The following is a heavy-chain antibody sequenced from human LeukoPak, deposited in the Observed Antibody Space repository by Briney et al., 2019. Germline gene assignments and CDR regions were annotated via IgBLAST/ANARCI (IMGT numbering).Heavy chain of an antibody. V-gene: IGHV3-23*01. CDR1: GLIFSTYA. Sequence: RTGGSLRLSCGASGLIFSTYAMSWVRQTPGKGLEWVSAISDSGASTYYADSVKGRFTISREHSTNTLYLQMSSLRADDTAIYYSAKFSGIWHYYPMDVWGQGTTVTVSS. D-gene: IGHD3-10*01. CDR2: ISDSGAST. CDR3: AKFSGIWHYYPMDV. J-gene: IGHJ6*02.